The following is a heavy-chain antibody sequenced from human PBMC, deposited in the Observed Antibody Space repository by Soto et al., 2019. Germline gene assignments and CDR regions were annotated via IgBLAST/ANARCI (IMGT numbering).Heavy chain of an antibody. V-gene: IGHV4-34*01. CDR1: GGSFSGYY. Sequence: KPSETLSLTCAVYGGSFSGYYWSWIRQPPGKGLEWIGEINHSGSTNYNPSLKSRVTISVDTSKNQFSLKLSSVTAADTAVYYCARGAVAGTDYFDYWGQGTLVTVSS. CDR2: INHSGST. J-gene: IGHJ4*02. CDR3: ARGAVAGTDYFDY. D-gene: IGHD6-19*01.